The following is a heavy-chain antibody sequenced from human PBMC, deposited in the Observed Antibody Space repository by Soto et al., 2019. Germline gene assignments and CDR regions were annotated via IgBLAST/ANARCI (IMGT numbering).Heavy chain of an antibody. CDR3: AKDEYCSGGSCYEPSYYGMDV. J-gene: IGHJ6*02. CDR2: ISYDGSNK. D-gene: IGHD2-15*01. Sequence: GGSLRLSCAASGFTFSSYGMHWVRQAPGKGLEWVAVISYDGSNKYYADSVKGRFTISRDNSKNTLYLQMNSLRAEDTAVYYCAKDEYCSGGSCYEPSYYGMDVWGQGTTVTVSS. V-gene: IGHV3-30*18. CDR1: GFTFSSYG.